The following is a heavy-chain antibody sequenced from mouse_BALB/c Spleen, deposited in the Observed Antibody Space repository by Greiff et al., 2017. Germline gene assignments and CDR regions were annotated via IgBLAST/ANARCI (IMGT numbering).Heavy chain of an antibody. CDR2: INPGSGGT. V-gene: IGHV1-54*01. CDR1: GYAFTNYL. J-gene: IGHJ1*01. CDR3: ARLYGRYFDV. D-gene: IGHD1-1*01. Sequence: QVHVKQSGAELVRPGTSVKVSCKASGYAFTNYLLEWVKQRPGQGLEWIGVINPGSGGTNYNEKFKGKATLTADKSSSTAYMQLSSLTSDDSAVYFCARLYGRYFDVWGAGTTVTVSS.